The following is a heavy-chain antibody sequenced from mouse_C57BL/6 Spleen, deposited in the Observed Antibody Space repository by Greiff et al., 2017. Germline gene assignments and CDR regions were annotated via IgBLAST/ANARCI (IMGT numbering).Heavy chain of an antibody. CDR3: AREVYYDYEGFAY. D-gene: IGHD2-4*01. V-gene: IGHV1-82*01. CDR1: GYAFSSSW. Sequence: QVQLQQSGPELVKPGASVKISCKASGYAFSSSWMNWVKQRPGKGLEWIGRIYPGDGDTNYNGKFKGKATMTADKSSSTAYMQISSLTSEDSAVYFCAREVYYDYEGFAYWGQGTLVTVSA. CDR2: IYPGDGDT. J-gene: IGHJ3*01.